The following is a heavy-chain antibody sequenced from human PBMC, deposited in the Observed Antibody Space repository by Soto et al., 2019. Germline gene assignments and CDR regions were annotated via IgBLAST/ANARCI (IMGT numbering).Heavy chain of an antibody. D-gene: IGHD2-15*01. CDR2: ISSGGTGI. J-gene: IGHJ3*02. V-gene: IGHV3-11*01. CDR1: GLTFRDYY. CDR3: ARAYSDAFDI. Sequence: GALRLSCAASGLTFRDYYMTWIRQAPGKGLEWVGYISSGGTGIYYPASVKGQFTISRDDGKNSLYLQMSSLRVEDTAVYYCARAYSDAFDIWGQGTLVTVSS.